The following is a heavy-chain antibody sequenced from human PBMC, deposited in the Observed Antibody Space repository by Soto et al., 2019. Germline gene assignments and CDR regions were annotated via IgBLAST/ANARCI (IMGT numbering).Heavy chain of an antibody. CDR3: ARNYCSGGSCYSSAFDI. CDR2: INPNSGGT. CDR1: GYTITGYY. J-gene: IGHJ3*02. V-gene: IGHV1-2*04. D-gene: IGHD2-15*01. Sequence: ASVKVSCKASGYTITGYYMHWVRQAPGQGLEWMGWINPNSGGTNYAQKFQGWVTITRDTSISTAYMELSRLRSDDTAVYYCARNYCSGGSCYSSAFDIWGQGTMVTVSS.